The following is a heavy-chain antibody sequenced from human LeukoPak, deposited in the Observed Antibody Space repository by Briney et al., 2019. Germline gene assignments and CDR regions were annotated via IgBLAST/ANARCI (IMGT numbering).Heavy chain of an antibody. V-gene: IGHV1-2*02. CDR2: INPNSGGT. Sequence: ASVKVSCKASGYTFTGYYMHWVRQAPGQGLEWMGWINPNSGGTNYAQKFQGRVTMTRDTSISTAYMELSSLRSEDTAVYYCAAPGYYDSSGYSIWGQGTLVTASS. CDR1: GYTFTGYY. CDR3: AAPGYYDSSGYSI. J-gene: IGHJ4*02. D-gene: IGHD3-22*01.